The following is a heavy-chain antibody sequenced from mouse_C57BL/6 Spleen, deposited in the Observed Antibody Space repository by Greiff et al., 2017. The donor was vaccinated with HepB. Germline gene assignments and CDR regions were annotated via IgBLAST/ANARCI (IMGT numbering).Heavy chain of an antibody. V-gene: IGHV3-8*01. CDR1: GYSITSDY. J-gene: IGHJ4*01. CDR2: ISYSGST. Sequence: EVQRVESGPGLAKPSQTLSLTCSVTGYSITSDYWNWIRKFPGNKLEYMGYISYSGSTYYNPSPKSRISITRDTSKNQYYLQLNSVTTEDTATYYCAREGRGSNYDRAMDYWGQGTSVTVSS. CDR3: AREGRGSNYDRAMDY. D-gene: IGHD2-5*01.